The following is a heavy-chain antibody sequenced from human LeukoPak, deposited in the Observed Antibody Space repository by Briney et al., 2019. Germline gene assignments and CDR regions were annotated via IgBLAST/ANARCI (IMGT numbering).Heavy chain of an antibody. Sequence: SETLSLTCAVYGGSFSGYYWSWIRQPPGKGLEWIGEINHSGSTNYNPSLKSRVTISVDTSKNQFSLKLSSVTAADTAVYYCARPTLNRNYQWFDPWGQGTLVTVSS. CDR2: INHSGST. CDR3: ARPTLNRNYQWFDP. J-gene: IGHJ5*02. CDR1: GGSFSGYY. V-gene: IGHV4-34*01. D-gene: IGHD1-7*01.